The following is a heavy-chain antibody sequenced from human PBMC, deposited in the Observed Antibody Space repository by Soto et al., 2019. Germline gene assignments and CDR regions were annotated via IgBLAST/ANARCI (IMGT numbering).Heavy chain of an antibody. CDR3: ARDRSEYHGSGRYFFY. CDR2: IWYDGTKK. J-gene: IGHJ4*02. CDR1: GFTFSNYG. V-gene: IGHV3-33*01. D-gene: IGHD3-10*01. Sequence: QVQLVESGGGVVQPGRSLRLSCAASGFTFSNYGMHWVRQAPGKGLEWVALIWYDGTKKYYEDSVKGRFTISRDNSKNTLYLQMNSLRAEDTAFYYCARDRSEYHGSGRYFFYWGQGTLVTVSS.